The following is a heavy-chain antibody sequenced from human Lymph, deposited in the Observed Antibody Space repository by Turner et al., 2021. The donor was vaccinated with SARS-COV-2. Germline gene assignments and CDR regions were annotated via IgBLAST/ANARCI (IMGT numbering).Heavy chain of an antibody. CDR1: GLTFSTYS. D-gene: IGHD4-17*01. Sequence: EVQLMESGGGLVKPGGSLRLSCAASGLTFSTYSMNWVRQAPGKGLEWISSISSSSSYIYYADSVKGRFTISRDDAKNSLYLQMNSLRAEDTAVYYCARDIPTTADYFDYWGQGTLVTVSS. CDR3: ARDIPTTADYFDY. V-gene: IGHV3-21*01. J-gene: IGHJ4*02. CDR2: ISSSSSYI.